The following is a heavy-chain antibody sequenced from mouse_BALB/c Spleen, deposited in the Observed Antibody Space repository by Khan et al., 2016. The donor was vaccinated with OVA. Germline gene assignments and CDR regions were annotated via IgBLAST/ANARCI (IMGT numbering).Heavy chain of an antibody. V-gene: IGHV1S132*01. Sequence: QVQLKQSGAELVRPGTSVKLSCKTSGYIFTSYWIHWVKQRSGQGLEWIARIYPGTDTTYYNEKFKDRATLTADKSSSPAYFQLSCLKSEDSSVFFCAREEALYYFDYWGQGTTRTVSS. D-gene: IGHD3-2*02. J-gene: IGHJ2*01. CDR3: AREEALYYFDY. CDR1: GYIFTSYW. CDR2: IYPGTDTT.